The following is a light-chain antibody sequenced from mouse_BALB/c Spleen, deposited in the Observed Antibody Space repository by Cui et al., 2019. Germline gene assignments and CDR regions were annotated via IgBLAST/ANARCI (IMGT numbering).Light chain of an antibody. J-gene: IGKJ5*01. CDR2: LTS. Sequence: QIVLTQSPALMSAPPGEKVTMTCSASSSVSYMYWYQQKPRSSPKPWIYLTSNLASGVPARFSGSGSGTSYSLTISSMEAEDAATYYCQQWSSNPLTFGAGTKLERK. CDR1: SSVSY. CDR3: QQWSSNPLT. V-gene: IGKV4-68*01.